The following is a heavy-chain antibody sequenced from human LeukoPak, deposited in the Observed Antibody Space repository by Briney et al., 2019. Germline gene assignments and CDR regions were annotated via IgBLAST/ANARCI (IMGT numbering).Heavy chain of an antibody. CDR3: ARRSSIAAAFEYFQH. D-gene: IGHD6-13*01. J-gene: IGHJ1*01. V-gene: IGHV4-39*01. CDR2: IYYSGST. CDR1: AGSISSYY. Sequence: PSETLSLTCTTSAGSISSYYWGWIRQPPGKGLEWIGSIYYSGSTYYNPSLKSRVTISVDTSKNQFSLKLSSVTAADTAVYYCARRSSIAAAFEYFQHWGQGTLVTVSS.